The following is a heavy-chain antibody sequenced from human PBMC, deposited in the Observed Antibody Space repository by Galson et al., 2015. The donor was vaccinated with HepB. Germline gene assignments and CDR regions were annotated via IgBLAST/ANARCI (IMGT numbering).Heavy chain of an antibody. CDR3: ASLRYSSGWYYFEQ. Sequence: QSGAEVKKPGESLRISCKGSGYGLSNYWISWVRQMPGKGLEWMGRIDPGDSDTNYSPSFQGHVTISADKSISTAYLQWSSLKASVPAIYYCASLRYSSGWYYFEQWGQGTLVTVSS. J-gene: IGHJ4*02. CDR1: GYGLSNYW. D-gene: IGHD6-19*01. CDR2: IDPGDSDT. V-gene: IGHV5-10-1*01.